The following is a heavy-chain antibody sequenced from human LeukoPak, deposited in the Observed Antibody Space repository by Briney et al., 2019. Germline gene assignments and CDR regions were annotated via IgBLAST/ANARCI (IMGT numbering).Heavy chain of an antibody. CDR1: GFTLSDYY. V-gene: IGHV3-11*04. J-gene: IGHJ4*02. CDR3: AREGTTTVTTFGEY. D-gene: IGHD4-17*01. CDR2: ISSSGSTI. Sequence: GGSLRLSCAASGFTLSDYYMSWIRQAPGKGLEWVSYISSSGSTIYYADSVKGRFTNSRDNAKNSLYLQMNSLRAEDTAVYYCAREGTTTVTTFGEYWGQGTLVTVSS.